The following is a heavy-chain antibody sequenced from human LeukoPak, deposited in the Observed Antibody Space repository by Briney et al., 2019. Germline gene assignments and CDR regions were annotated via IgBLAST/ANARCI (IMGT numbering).Heavy chain of an antibody. CDR3: ARVTRESSAYVSFDY. CDR2: IHHSGST. CDR1: GYSISSGYY. D-gene: IGHD3-22*01. V-gene: IGHV4-38-2*01. Sequence: SETLSLTCAVSGYSISSGYYWGWIRQPPGKGLEWIGTIHHSGSTYYNPSLKSRVTISVDTSNNQFSLNLSSVTAADTAMYYCARVTRESSAYVSFDYWGQGTLVTVSS. J-gene: IGHJ4*02.